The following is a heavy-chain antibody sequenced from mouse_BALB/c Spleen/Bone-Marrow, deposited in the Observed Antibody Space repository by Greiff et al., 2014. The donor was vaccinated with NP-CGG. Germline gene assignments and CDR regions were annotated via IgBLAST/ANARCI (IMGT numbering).Heavy chain of an antibody. CDR2: IYPGEGDT. D-gene: IGHD1-3*01. CDR1: GYTFTTYW. V-gene: IGHV1-87*01. Sequence: VQLQQSGAELARPGASVKSSCKTSGYTFTTYWMQWVKQRPGQGLEWIGAIYPGEGDTRYTQKFKGKATLTADKSSSTAYMQLSNLTSEDSAVYYCSREPYNWGDYWGQGTTLTVSS. CDR3: SREPYNWGDY. J-gene: IGHJ2*01.